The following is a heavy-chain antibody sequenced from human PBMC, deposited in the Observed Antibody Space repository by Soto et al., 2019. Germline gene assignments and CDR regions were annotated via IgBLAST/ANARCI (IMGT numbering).Heavy chain of an antibody. CDR1: SGSISNYY. V-gene: IGHV4-59*01. D-gene: IGHD3-22*01. CDR3: ARYYDSSGYYDY. Sequence: SETLSLTCTVSSGSISNYYWSWIRQPPGKGLEWIGYIYYSGSTNYNPSLKSRVIISVDTSKNQCSLKLSSVTAADTAVYFCARYYDSSGYYDYWGQGTLVTVSS. CDR2: IYYSGST. J-gene: IGHJ4*02.